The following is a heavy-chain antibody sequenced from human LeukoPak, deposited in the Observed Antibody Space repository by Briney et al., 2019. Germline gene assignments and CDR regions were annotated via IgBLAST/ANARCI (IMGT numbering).Heavy chain of an antibody. D-gene: IGHD6-19*01. V-gene: IGHV3-7*01. J-gene: IGHJ4*02. CDR2: IKEDGSEK. CDR3: ERYKSVSGGDF. Sequence: GGSLRLSCAASGFTFSSYWMTWVRQAPGKGLEWLAIIKEDGSEKYYADSVKGRFTISRDNAKNSLYLQMDSLRAEDTAVYYCERYKSVSGGDFWGQGTLVTVSS. CDR1: GFTFSSYW.